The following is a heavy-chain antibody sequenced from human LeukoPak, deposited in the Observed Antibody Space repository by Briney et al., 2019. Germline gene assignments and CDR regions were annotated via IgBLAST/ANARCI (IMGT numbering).Heavy chain of an antibody. CDR3: ARNRVSCDY. V-gene: IGHV4-39*01. Sequence: SETLSLTCTVSGGSISSSSYYWGWIRQPPGKGLEWIGSIYYSGSTDYNPSLKSRVTISVDTSKNQFSLKLSSVTAADTAVYYCARNRVSCDYWGQGTLVTVSS. CDR2: IYYSGST. D-gene: IGHD2-15*01. J-gene: IGHJ4*02. CDR1: GGSISSSSYY.